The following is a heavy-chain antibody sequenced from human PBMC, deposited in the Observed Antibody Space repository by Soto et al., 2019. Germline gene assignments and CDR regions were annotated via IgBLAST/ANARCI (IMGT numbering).Heavy chain of an antibody. Sequence: PGGSLRLSCAASGFTFSSYWLHWARQAPGKGLVWVSHIHSDGSITTYADSVKGRFIISRDNAKNTLYLQMSILRAEDTAMYYCARSRLTPDYWGQGTLVTVSS. CDR2: IHSDGSIT. CDR3: ARSRLTPDY. V-gene: IGHV3-74*01. D-gene: IGHD6-19*01. J-gene: IGHJ4*02. CDR1: GFTFSSYW.